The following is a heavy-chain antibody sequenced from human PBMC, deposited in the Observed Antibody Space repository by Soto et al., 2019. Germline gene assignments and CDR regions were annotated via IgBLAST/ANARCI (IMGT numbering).Heavy chain of an antibody. CDR1: GFTFNDYA. Sequence: ESGGGLVQPGRSLRLSCAASGFTFNDYAMHWVRQPPGKGLEWVSGINWNGNTKDYADSVKGRFTIARDNAKNSLYLQLNSLRAEDTALYYCAKQRATVTTTNPYDMWGQGTVVTVSS. D-gene: IGHD4-17*01. CDR3: AKQRATVTTTNPYDM. J-gene: IGHJ3*02. CDR2: INWNGNTK. V-gene: IGHV3-9*01.